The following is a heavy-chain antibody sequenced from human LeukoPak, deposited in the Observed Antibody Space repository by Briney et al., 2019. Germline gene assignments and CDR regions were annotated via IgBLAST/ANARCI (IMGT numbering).Heavy chain of an antibody. Sequence: KPGGSLRLSCTASGFTFGDYTITWIRQAPGRGLEWVGFIRNKADGGTPEYAASVKGRFTISRDDSKNIAYLQMNSLKTDDTAVYYCTRDPPTRYWGQGTLVSVSS. CDR1: GFTFGDYT. J-gene: IGHJ4*02. D-gene: IGHD1-26*01. CDR2: IRNKADGGTP. CDR3: TRDPPTRY. V-gene: IGHV3-49*05.